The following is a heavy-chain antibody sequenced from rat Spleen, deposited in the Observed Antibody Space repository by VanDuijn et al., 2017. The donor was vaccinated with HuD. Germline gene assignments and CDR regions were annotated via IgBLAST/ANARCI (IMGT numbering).Heavy chain of an antibody. CDR3: ARHPQLGVFWYFDF. V-gene: IGHV5-17*01. Sequence: EVQLVESGGGLVQPGRSLKFSCVASGFTFSDYAMAWVRQAPKKGLEWVATILYDDTNTYYRDSVKGRFTISRDNTKNTLYLQMDSLRSEDTATYYCARHPQLGVFWYFDFWGPGTMVTVSS. J-gene: IGHJ1*01. CDR2: ILYDDTNT. D-gene: IGHD5-1*01. CDR1: GFTFSDYA.